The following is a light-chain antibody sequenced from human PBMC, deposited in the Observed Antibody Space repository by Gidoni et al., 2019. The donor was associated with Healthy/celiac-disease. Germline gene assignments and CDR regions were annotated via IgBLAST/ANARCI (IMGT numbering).Light chain of an antibody. CDR1: QSIGSS. Sequence: EMVLTQSPDFQSVTPKEKVTITCRASQSIGSSLHWYQQTPDQSPQLLIQYASQSFSGVPSRFSGSGSGTDFTLTINRLEAEAAATYYCHQSSSLPVTFGGGTKVEIK. CDR3: HQSSSLPVT. V-gene: IGKV6-21*01. CDR2: YAS. J-gene: IGKJ4*01.